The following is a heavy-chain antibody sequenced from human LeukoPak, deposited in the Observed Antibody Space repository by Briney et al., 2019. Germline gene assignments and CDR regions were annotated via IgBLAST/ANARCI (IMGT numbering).Heavy chain of an antibody. D-gene: IGHD3-9*01. V-gene: IGHV4-34*01. J-gene: IGHJ4*02. CDR3: ARGNILTGYCFDF. CDR1: GYSLTNHY. CDR2: IHYTGAT. Sequence: PSETLSLTCAVYGYSLTNHYWIWIRQTPGRGLEWVGEIHYTGATSYNPSLKSRATISTDTSKNQFSLRLSSVTAADTAVYYCARGNILTGYCFDFWGQGALVTVSS.